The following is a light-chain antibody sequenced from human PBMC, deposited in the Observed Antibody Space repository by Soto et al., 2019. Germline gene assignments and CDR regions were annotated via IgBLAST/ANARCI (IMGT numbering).Light chain of an antibody. J-gene: IGKJ1*01. Sequence: EIGLTQSPATLSVSPGERVTLSCRASQSVRSNLAWFQQRPGQTPRLLIYDASTRAPGIPARFSGSGSGTEFTLTISSLQSEDFAVYYCQQYNNWPPVTFGQGTKVDIK. V-gene: IGKV3D-15*01. CDR2: DAS. CDR3: QQYNNWPPVT. CDR1: QSVRSN.